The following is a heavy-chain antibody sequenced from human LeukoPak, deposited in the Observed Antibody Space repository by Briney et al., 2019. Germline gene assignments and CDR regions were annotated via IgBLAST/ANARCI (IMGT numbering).Heavy chain of an antibody. CDR2: IYYSGST. J-gene: IGHJ4*02. D-gene: IGHD3-3*01. CDR3: ARDGDFWSHYFDY. V-gene: IGHV4-59*12. CDR1: GGSISSYY. Sequence: SETLSLTCTVSGGSISSYYWSWIRQPPGKGLEWIGYIYYSGSTNYNPSLKSRVTMSVDTSKNQFSLKLSSVTAADTAVYYCARDGDFWSHYFDYWGQGTLVTVSS.